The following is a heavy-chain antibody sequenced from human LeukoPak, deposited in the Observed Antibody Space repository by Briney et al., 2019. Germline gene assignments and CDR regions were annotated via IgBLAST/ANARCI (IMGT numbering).Heavy chain of an antibody. J-gene: IGHJ3*02. D-gene: IGHD3-22*01. CDR3: ARDIYDSSGLGAFDI. CDR2: ISAYNGNT. CDR1: GYTFTSYG. Sequence: ASVKVSCKASGYTFTSYGISWVRQAPRQGLEWMGWISAYNGNTNYAQKLQGRVTMTTDTSTSTAYMELRSLRSDDTAVYYCARDIYDSSGLGAFDIWGQGTMVTVSS. V-gene: IGHV1-18*01.